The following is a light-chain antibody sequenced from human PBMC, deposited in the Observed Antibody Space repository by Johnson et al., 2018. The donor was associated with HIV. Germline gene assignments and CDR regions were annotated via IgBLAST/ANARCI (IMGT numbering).Light chain of an antibody. Sequence: QPVLTQPPSVSAAPGQKVTISCSGSSSNIGNSYVSWYQQLPGTAPKLLIYDNNKRPSGIPDRFSGSKSGTSATLGITGLQTGDEADYYCGTWDNSLNVYVFGTGTKVTVL. CDR3: GTWDNSLNVYV. J-gene: IGLJ1*01. CDR2: DNN. CDR1: SSNIGNSY. V-gene: IGLV1-51*01.